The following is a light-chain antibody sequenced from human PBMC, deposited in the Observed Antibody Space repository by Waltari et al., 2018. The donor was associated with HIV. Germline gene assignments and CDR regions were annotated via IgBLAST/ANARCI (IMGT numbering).Light chain of an antibody. Sequence: DIQMTQSPSSLSASVGDRVTITCRASQGIRTDLAWFQKKPGRAPRRLIFAASTLQGGVPLRFSGSGSGTEFTLTISSLQPEDFATYCCLQHNAYPRTFGQGTEVEIK. CDR2: AAS. J-gene: IGKJ1*01. CDR3: LQHNAYPRT. CDR1: QGIRTD. V-gene: IGKV1-17*01.